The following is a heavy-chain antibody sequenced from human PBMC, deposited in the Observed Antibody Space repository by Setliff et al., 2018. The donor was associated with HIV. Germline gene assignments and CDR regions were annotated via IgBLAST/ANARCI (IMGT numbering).Heavy chain of an antibody. CDR3: ARDPAPSSSASYFQH. Sequence: GASVKVSCKASGYTFTSHYMHWVRQAPGQGLEWMGIINPSSGSTTYAQKFQGRVTMTRDTTTSTVYMELSSLRSEDTAVYYCARDPAPSSSASYFQHWGQGTPVTVSS. J-gene: IGHJ1*01. D-gene: IGHD6-6*01. CDR1: GYTFTSHY. CDR2: INPSSGST. V-gene: IGHV1-46*01.